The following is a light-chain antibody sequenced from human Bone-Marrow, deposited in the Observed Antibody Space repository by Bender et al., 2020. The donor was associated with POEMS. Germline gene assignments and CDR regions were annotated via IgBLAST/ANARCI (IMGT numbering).Light chain of an antibody. Sequence: QSALTQPASVSGSPGQSITISCTGTSSDVGRYNYVSWYQQYPGKVPKLMIYDGSTRPSGVSNRFSGSKSGNTASLTIFGLHAEDEAAYYCSSSTSSSTPVVFGGGTKLTVL. CDR3: SSSTSSSTPVV. CDR2: DGS. CDR1: SSDVGRYNY. V-gene: IGLV2-14*01. J-gene: IGLJ2*01.